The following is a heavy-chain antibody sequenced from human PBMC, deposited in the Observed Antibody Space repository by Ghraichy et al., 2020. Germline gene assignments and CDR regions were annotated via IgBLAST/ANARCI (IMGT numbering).Heavy chain of an antibody. CDR2: IYYSGST. V-gene: IGHV4-59*01. CDR1: GGSISSYY. J-gene: IGHJ4*02. Sequence: SETLSLTCTVSGGSISSYYWSWIRQPPGKGLEWIGYIYYSGSTNYNPSLKSRVTISVDTSKNQFSLKLSSVTAADTAVYYCARAGGYRGLFDYWGQGTLVTVSS. CDR3: ARAGGYRGLFDY. D-gene: IGHD5-18*01.